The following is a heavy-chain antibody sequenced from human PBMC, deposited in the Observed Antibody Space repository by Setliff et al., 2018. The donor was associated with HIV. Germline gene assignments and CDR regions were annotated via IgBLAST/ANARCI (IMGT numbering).Heavy chain of an antibody. J-gene: IGHJ3*02. V-gene: IGHV4-39*01. D-gene: IGHD3-3*01. CDR2: IFYSGIT. CDR3: ARSKTFYDFWGGYYTHGAFKI. CDR1: GGSFTSRSYY. Sequence: PSETLSLTCTVSGGSFTSRSYYWGWIRQPPGKGLEWIGSIFYSGITYYNPSLKSRVTISVDTFKNQFSLNLTSVTAADTAVYYRARSKTFYDFWGGYYTHGAFKIWGLGTMVTVSS.